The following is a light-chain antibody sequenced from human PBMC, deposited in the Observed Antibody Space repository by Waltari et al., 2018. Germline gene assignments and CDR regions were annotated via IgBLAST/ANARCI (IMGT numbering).Light chain of an antibody. V-gene: IGKV4-1*01. CDR3: QQYYTVPPHT. Sequence: DIVMTQSPDSLAVSLVERATINCKSSPSVLYSSNNKNYLAWYQQKPGQPPKLLIYWASTRESGVPDRFSGSGSGTDFTLTISSLQAEDVAVYYCQQYYTVPPHTFGGGTKVEIK. J-gene: IGKJ4*01. CDR2: WAS. CDR1: PSVLYSSNNKNY.